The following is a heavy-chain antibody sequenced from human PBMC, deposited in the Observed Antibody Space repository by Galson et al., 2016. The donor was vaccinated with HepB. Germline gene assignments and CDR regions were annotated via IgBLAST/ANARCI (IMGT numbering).Heavy chain of an antibody. Sequence: SLRLSCATSGFTFSDAWMSWVRQAPGKGLEWVSRIKSKGNGGTTDYAAPVKDRFTISRDDLTNMVYLQMNSLESEDTAIYYCSTAIKSRYFDWLPLWGQGTLVTVSS. CDR1: GFTFSDAW. V-gene: IGHV3-15*01. CDR3: STAIKSRYFDWLPL. D-gene: IGHD3-9*01. CDR2: IKSKGNGGTT. J-gene: IGHJ4*02.